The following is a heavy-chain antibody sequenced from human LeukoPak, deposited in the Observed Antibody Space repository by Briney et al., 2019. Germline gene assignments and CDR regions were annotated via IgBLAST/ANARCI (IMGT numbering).Heavy chain of an antibody. CDR3: AKDGGDQNWFDP. Sequence: PQASVKVSCKASGYTFTGYYLQWVRQAPGHGLEWMGWINPDNGETNHAQKFQGRITLTRDTSINTAYMELSRLTSDDTAVYYCAKDGGDQNWFDPWGQGTLVTVSS. CDR2: INPDNGET. CDR1: GYTFTGYY. V-gene: IGHV1-2*02. D-gene: IGHD2-21*02. J-gene: IGHJ5*02.